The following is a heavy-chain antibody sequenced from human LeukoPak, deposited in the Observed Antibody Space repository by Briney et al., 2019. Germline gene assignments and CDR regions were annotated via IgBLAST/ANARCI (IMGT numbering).Heavy chain of an antibody. Sequence: GGSLRLSCAASGFTYPNYWMSWVRQAPGKGLEWVGRIKSKTDGGTTEYSATVKGRFTISRDDSKNTLYLQMNSLETEDTAVYYCTTIRMPKGGGLRIYYFDYWGQGTLVTVSS. V-gene: IGHV3-15*01. D-gene: IGHD2-15*01. CDR2: IKSKTDGGTT. CDR1: GFTYPNYW. J-gene: IGHJ4*02. CDR3: TTIRMPKGGGLRIYYFDY.